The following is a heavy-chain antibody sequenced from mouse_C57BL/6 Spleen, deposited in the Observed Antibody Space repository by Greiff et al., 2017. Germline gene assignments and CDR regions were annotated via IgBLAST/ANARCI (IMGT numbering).Heavy chain of an antibody. V-gene: IGHV1-82*01. J-gene: IGHJ3*01. D-gene: IGHD2-4*01. CDR2: IYPGDGDT. Sequence: QVQLQQSGPELVKPGASVKISCKASGYAFSSSWMNWVKQRPGKGLEWIGRIYPGDGDTNYNGKFKGKATLTADKSSSTAYMQLSSLTSEDSAVYFCARYCDYDEGFAYWGQGTLVTVSA. CDR1: GYAFSSSW. CDR3: ARYCDYDEGFAY.